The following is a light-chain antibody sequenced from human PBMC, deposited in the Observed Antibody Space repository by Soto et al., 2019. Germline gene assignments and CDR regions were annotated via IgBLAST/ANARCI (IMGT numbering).Light chain of an antibody. V-gene: IGKV1-5*01. J-gene: IGKJ1*01. CDR2: DAS. Sequence: DIQMTPSPSSLSASVVDRVTITYRASQSISSWLAWYQQKPGKAPKLLIYDASSLESGVPSRFSGSGSGTEFTLTISSLQPDDFATYYCQQYNSFWTFGQGTKVDIK. CDR3: QQYNSFWT. CDR1: QSISSW.